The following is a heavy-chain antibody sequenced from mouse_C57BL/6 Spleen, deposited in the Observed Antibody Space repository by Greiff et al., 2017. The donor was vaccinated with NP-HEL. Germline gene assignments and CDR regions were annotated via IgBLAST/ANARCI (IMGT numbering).Heavy chain of an antibody. Sequence: EVKLQQSGGGLVQPGGSMKLSCVASGFTFSNYWMNWVRQSPEKGLEWVAQIRLKSDNYATHYAESVKGRFTISIDDSKSSVYLQMNNLRAEDTGIYYCTSNYYGIYYSMDYWGQGTSVTVSS. J-gene: IGHJ4*01. D-gene: IGHD1-2*01. CDR2: IRLKSDNYAT. CDR3: TSNYYGIYYSMDY. CDR1: GFTFSNYW. V-gene: IGHV6-3*01.